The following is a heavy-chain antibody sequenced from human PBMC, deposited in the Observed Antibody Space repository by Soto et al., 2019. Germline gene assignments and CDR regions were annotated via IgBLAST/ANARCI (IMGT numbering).Heavy chain of an antibody. V-gene: IGHV4-59*01. CDR3: ARIDYGDYQDAFDI. CDR2: IYYSGST. CDR1: GGSISSYY. J-gene: IGHJ3*02. D-gene: IGHD4-17*01. Sequence: SETLSLTCTVSGGSISSYYWSWIRQPPGKGLEWIGYIYYSGSTNYNPSLKSRVTISVDTSKNQFSLKLSSVTAADTAVYYCARIDYGDYQDAFDIWGQGTMVTVSS.